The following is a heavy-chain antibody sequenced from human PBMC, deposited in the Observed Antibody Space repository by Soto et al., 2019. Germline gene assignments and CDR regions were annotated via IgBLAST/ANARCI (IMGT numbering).Heavy chain of an antibody. V-gene: IGHV3-53*01. Sequence: GGSLRLSCAASGFTVSSNYMNWVRQAPGKGLEWVSVIHTDGSTYFADSVKGRFTVSRDNSKNTLYLQMNRLRAEDTAVYYCVRSLYGSGSYLGYGMDVWGQGTTVTVSS. CDR3: VRSLYGSGSYLGYGMDV. J-gene: IGHJ6*02. CDR1: GFTVSSNY. D-gene: IGHD3-10*01. CDR2: IHTDGST.